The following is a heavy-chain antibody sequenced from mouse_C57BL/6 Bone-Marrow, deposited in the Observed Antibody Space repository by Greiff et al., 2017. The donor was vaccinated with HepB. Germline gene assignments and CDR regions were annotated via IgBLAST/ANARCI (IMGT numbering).Heavy chain of an antibody. D-gene: IGHD1-1*01. CDR2: IYPGDGAT. V-gene: IGHV1-82*01. J-gene: IGHJ2*01. CDR1: GYAFSSSW. CDR3: ARYYYLRSTGTFDY. Sequence: QVQLKESGPELVKPGASVKISCKASGYAFSSSWMNWVKQRPGKGLEWIGRIYPGDGATNYNGKFKGKATLTADKSSSTTYMQLSILTSEDSAVYFCARYYYLRSTGTFDYWGQGTTLTVSS.